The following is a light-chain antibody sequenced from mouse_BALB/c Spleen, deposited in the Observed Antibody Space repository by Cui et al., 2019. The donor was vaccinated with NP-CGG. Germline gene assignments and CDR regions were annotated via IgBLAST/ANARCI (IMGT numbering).Light chain of an antibody. CDR1: TGPVTTSNY. V-gene: IGLV1*01. CDR2: GTN. J-gene: IGLJ1*01. CDR3: TLWYSNHWV. Sequence: QAVLTQESALTTSPGETVTLTCRSSTGPVTTSNYANWVQEKSDHLFTGLIGGTNNRPPGVPARFSGSLIGDKAALTITGAQTEDEAIYFCTLWYSNHWVFGGGTKLTVL.